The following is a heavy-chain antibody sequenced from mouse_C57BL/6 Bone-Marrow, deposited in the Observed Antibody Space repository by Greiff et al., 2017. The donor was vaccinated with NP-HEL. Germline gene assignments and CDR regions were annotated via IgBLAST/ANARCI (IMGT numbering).Heavy chain of an antibody. J-gene: IGHJ4*01. CDR2: INPYNGGT. CDR3: ALDSSGPFYAMDY. Sequence: EVKLQESGPVLVKPGASVKMSCKASGYTFTDYYMNWVKQSHGKSLEWIGVINPYNGGTSYNQKFKGKATLTVDKSSSTAYMELNSLTSEDSAVYYCALDSSGPFYAMDYWGQGTSVTVSS. D-gene: IGHD3-2*02. CDR1: GYTFTDYY. V-gene: IGHV1-19*01.